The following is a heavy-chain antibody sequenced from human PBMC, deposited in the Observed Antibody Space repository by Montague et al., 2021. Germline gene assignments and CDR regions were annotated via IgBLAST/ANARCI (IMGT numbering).Heavy chain of an antibody. CDR3: AKGGTTAMTPSSA. CDR1: GFVFSSYW. CDR2: IKQDGFEK. Sequence: SLRLSCAASGFVFSSYWMTWVRRAPGKGLEWVANIKQDGFEKYYVESVRGRFTISGDDDKDSLYLQMNSLGVEDTAVYYCAKGGTTAMTPSSAWGHGTLVTVSS. D-gene: IGHD4-17*01. J-gene: IGHJ5*01. V-gene: IGHV3-7*01.